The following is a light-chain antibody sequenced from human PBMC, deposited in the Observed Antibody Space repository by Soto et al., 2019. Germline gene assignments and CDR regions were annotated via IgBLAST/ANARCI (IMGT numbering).Light chain of an antibody. CDR2: VAS. CDR3: QQYNVWPLT. V-gene: IGKV3-15*01. Sequence: EIVMTQSPVTLSVSPGDRATLSCRASQSVYSNLAWYQHKPGQTPKLLIYVASTRAPGIPARFSGSGSGTEFTLTISSLQSEDFAVYYCQQYNVWPLTFGGGTKVEFK. CDR1: QSVYSN. J-gene: IGKJ4*01.